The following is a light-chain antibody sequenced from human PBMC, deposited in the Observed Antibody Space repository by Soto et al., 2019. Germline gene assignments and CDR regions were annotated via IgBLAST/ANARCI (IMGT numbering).Light chain of an antibody. V-gene: IGLV2-23*01. CDR3: GSYAGSNTWV. CDR2: EAN. CDR1: SSDVGSYSL. Sequence: QSALTQPASVSGSPGQSITISCTGTSSDVGSYSLVSWYQQHPGKAPKLMIYEANKRPSGVSNRFSGSKSGNTASLTISGLQAEDEADYYCGSYAGSNTWVFGGGTKLTVL. J-gene: IGLJ3*02.